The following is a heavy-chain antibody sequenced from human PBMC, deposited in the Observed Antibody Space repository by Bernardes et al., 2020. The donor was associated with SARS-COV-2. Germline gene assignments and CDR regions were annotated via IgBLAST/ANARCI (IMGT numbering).Heavy chain of an antibody. CDR3: ATRPPPLVRGAPWVNWFDP. V-gene: IGHV4-30-2*01. D-gene: IGHD3-10*01. CDR2: IYPGGTT. J-gene: IGHJ5*02. CDR1: GGSMSSGGHS. Sequence: SETLSLTCTVSGGSMSSGGHSWNWIRQPPGKGLEWIGYIYPGGTTYYNPSLRSRVSMSVDRSNNQFSLKLTSVTAADTAVYYCATRPPPLVRGAPWVNWFDPWGQGTLVTVSS.